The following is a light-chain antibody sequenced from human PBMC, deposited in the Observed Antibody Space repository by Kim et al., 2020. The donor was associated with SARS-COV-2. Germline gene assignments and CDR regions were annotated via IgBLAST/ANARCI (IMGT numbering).Light chain of an antibody. CDR2: EAS. CDR1: RDISTW. J-gene: IGKJ4*01. Sequence: ASVGARVTITCRASRDISTWLGWYQQKPGRAPKVLIYEASNLQSGVPSRFSGSGSGTDFTLTINSLQPEDFATYYCQQTHGFPLTFGGGTKVDIK. CDR3: QQTHGFPLT. V-gene: IGKV1D-12*01.